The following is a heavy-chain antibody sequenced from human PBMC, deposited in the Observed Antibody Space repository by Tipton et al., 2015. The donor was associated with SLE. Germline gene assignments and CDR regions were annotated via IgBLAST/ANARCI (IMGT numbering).Heavy chain of an antibody. D-gene: IGHD3-3*01. V-gene: IGHV4-59*01. J-gene: IGHJ4*02. CDR1: GGSFSGYY. CDR2: IYYSGST. CDR3: ARDRVGVVPLFDC. Sequence: TLSLTCAVYGGSFSGYYWSWIRQHPGKGLEWIGYIYYSGSTYYNPSLKSRVTISVDTSKNQFSLRLSSVTAADTAVYYCARDRVGVVPLFDCWGQGTLVTVSS.